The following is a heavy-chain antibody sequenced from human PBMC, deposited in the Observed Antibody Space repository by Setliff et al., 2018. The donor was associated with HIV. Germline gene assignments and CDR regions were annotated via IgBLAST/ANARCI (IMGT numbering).Heavy chain of an antibody. J-gene: IGHJ4*02. V-gene: IGHV4-34*01. Sequence: LSLTCAVYGGSFSGYYWSWIRQSPGKGLEWIGEINHSGSTNYNPSLKSRVAISVDTSKNQFSLKLSSVTAADTSVYYCARGPPKYYYDSSWYYFDYWGQGTLVTVSS. CDR3: ARGPPKYYYDSSWYYFDY. CDR1: GGSFSGYY. D-gene: IGHD3-22*01. CDR2: INHSGST.